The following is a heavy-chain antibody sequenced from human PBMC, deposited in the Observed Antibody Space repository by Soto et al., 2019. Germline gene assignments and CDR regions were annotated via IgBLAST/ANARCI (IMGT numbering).Heavy chain of an antibody. CDR2: ISSSSSYI. CDR1: GFTFSSYS. CDR3: ARDITLHAFDI. J-gene: IGHJ3*02. Sequence: PGGSLRLSCAASGFTFSSYSMNWVRQAPGKGLEWVSYISSSSSYIYYADSVKGRFTISRDNAKNSLYLQMNSLRAEDTAVYYCARDITLHAFDIWGQGTMVTVSS. V-gene: IGHV3-21*01. D-gene: IGHD1-20*01.